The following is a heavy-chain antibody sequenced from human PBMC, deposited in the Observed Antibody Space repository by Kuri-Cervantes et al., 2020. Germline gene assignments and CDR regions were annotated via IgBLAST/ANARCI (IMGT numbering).Heavy chain of an antibody. D-gene: IGHD2-21*02. CDR3: TKGGGKYCTGDCYSRVLMN. Sequence: SLKIPCAASGFTFDNYAMSGARQAPGRGLEWLSIITGDGTNTLHADSVRGRFTISRDNSKDTLYLQMNSLRADDTAIYYCTKGGGKYCTGDCYSRVLMNWGQGTLVTVSS. V-gene: IGHV3-23*03. CDR2: ITGDGTNT. J-gene: IGHJ4*02. CDR1: GFTFDNYA.